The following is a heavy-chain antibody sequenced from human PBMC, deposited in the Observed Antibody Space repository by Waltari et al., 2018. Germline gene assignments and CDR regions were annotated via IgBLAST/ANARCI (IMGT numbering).Heavy chain of an antibody. J-gene: IGHJ4*02. CDR3: ARASTVTREPRYYFDY. V-gene: IGHV3-7*01. D-gene: IGHD4-17*01. CDR2: IKQDGSEK. Sequence: EVQLVESGGGLVQPGGSLRLSCAASGFTFSSYWMSWVRQAPGKGLEWVANIKQDGSEKYYVDSVKGRFTISRDNAKNSLYLQMNSLRAEDTAVYYCARASTVTREPRYYFDYWGQGTLVTVS. CDR1: GFTFSSYW.